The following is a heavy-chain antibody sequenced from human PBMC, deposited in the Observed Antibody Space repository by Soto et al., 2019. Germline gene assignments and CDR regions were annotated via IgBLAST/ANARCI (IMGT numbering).Heavy chain of an antibody. Sequence: EVQLVESGGGLVQPGGSLRLSCAASGFTFSSYDMHWVRQATGKGLEWVSAIGTAGDTYYPGSVKGRFTISRENAKNSLYLQMHSLRAGDTAVYCCARGGGGGIAARPTAFDIWGQGTMVTVSS. J-gene: IGHJ3*02. D-gene: IGHD6-6*01. CDR2: IGTAGDT. V-gene: IGHV3-13*01. CDR1: GFTFSSYD. CDR3: ARGGGGGIAARPTAFDI.